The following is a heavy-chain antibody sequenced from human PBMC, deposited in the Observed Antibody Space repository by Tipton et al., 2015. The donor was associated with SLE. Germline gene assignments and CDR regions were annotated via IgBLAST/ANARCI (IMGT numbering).Heavy chain of an antibody. CDR1: GGAVIHNY. J-gene: IGHJ4*02. CDR3: AREGLHYDILTGLLGRRYYFGH. Sequence: TLSLTCSVSGGAVIHNYWSWIRQPPGKGLEWIGYIHSSGTTKYNSSLRSRVTISVDTSKNQFSLRLTSVTAADAAVYYCAREGLHYDILTGLLGRRYYFGHWGQGALVAVSS. D-gene: IGHD3-9*01. V-gene: IGHV4-59*02. CDR2: IHSSGTT.